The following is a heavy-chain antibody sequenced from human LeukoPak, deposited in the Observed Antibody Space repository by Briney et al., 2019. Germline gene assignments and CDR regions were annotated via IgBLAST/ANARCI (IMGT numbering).Heavy chain of an antibody. V-gene: IGHV1-8*03. J-gene: IGHJ4*02. CDR3: ARAFSRGYSGYPLGY. CDR2: MNPNSGNT. CDR1: GYTFTSYD. Sequence: GAAVKVSCKASGYTFTSYDINWVRQATGQGLEWMGWMNPNSGNTAYAQKFQGRLTITRNTSISTAYMELSSLRSEDTAVYYCARAFSRGYSGYPLGYWGQGTLVTVSS. D-gene: IGHD5-12*01.